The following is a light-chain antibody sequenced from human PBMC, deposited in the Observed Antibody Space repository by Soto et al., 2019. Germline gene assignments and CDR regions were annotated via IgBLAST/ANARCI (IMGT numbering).Light chain of an antibody. CDR2: AES. V-gene: IGKV3-15*01. J-gene: IGKJ2*01. CDR1: QGVGTN. CDR3: QQYNNWPLYS. Sequence: EIVMTQSPGPLSLSPGERDTLSCRASQGVGTNLAWYKQRPGQAPMLLIYAESTRATGIPARFSGRRSGTEFTLTISSLQCEDCALYFCQQYNNWPLYSVGQGTKLEIK.